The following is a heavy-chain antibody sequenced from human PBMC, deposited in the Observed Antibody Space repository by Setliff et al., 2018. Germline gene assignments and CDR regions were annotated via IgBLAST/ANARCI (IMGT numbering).Heavy chain of an antibody. CDR2: IYSDGSST. V-gene: IGHV3-23*03. CDR3: VPGRGS. CDR1: GFTFSNYA. Sequence: GGSLRLSCAASGFTFSNYAMNWVRQAPGKGLEWVSVIYSDGSSTYYGDSVKGRFTISRDNAQKTLYLHMNNLRADDTAVFYCVPGRGSWGQGALVTVSS. J-gene: IGHJ5*02. D-gene: IGHD6-25*01.